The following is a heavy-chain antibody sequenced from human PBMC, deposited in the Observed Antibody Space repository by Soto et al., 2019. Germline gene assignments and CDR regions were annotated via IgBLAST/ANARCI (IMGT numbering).Heavy chain of an antibody. V-gene: IGHV4-59*08. D-gene: IGHD3-9*01. CDR2: IYYSGST. Sequence: PSETLSLTCTVSGGSISSYYWSWIRQPPGKGLEWIGYIYYSGSTNYNPSLKSRVTISVDTSKNQFSLKLSSVTAADTAVYYCARHLIDSPNGFTFDSWGQGTLVTVSS. CDR3: ARHLIDSPNGFTFDS. CDR1: GGSISSYY. J-gene: IGHJ4*02.